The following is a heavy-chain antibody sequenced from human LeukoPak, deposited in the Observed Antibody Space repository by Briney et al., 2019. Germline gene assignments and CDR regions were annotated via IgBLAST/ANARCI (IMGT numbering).Heavy chain of an antibody. CDR2: ITDDEDT. Sequence: GGSLRLSCVASGFPFRSYAMTWVSHTPGKGLESVSVITDDEDTYYADSVKGLFTISRDNSQNTVFLQMNSLRVEDTAVYYCAKVDYWSPENYFDSWGQGTLVTVSS. J-gene: IGHJ4*02. D-gene: IGHD1-1*01. CDR1: GFPFRSYA. CDR3: AKVDYWSPENYFDS. V-gene: IGHV3-23*01.